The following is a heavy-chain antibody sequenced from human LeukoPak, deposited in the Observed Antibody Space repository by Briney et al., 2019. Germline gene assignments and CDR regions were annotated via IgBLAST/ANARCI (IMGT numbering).Heavy chain of an antibody. CDR3: ASEGAYCSSTRCPIDY. D-gene: IGHD2-2*01. Sequence: ASVKVSCKASGYTFTGYYMHWVRQAPGQGLEWMGWINPNSGGTNYAQKFQGRVTMTRDTSISTAYMELSRLRSDDTAVYYCASEGAYCSSTRCPIDYWGQGTLVTVSS. V-gene: IGHV1-2*02. J-gene: IGHJ4*02. CDR2: INPNSGGT. CDR1: GYTFTGYY.